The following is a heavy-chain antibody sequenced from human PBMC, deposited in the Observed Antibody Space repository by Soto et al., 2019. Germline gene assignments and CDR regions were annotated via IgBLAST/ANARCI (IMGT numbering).Heavy chain of an antibody. CDR3: ARGPSSLTRFDY. CDR1: GFTFSSYA. Sequence: QVQLVESGGGVVQPGRSLRLSCAASGFTFSSYALHWVRQAPGKGLEWVAAISYDGSNKYYADSVKGRFTISRDNSKNTLYLQMNSLRAEDTAEYYCARGPSSLTRFDYWGQGTLVTVSS. D-gene: IGHD6-19*01. J-gene: IGHJ4*02. CDR2: ISYDGSNK. V-gene: IGHV3-30-3*01.